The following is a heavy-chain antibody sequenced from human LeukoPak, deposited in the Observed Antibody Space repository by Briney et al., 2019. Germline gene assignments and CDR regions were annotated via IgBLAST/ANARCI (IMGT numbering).Heavy chain of an antibody. CDR2: ISYDGSNK. D-gene: IGHD3-16*01. CDR1: GFTFSSYA. V-gene: IGHV3-30*04. CDR3: ARDIRASGGVFDY. J-gene: IGHJ4*02. Sequence: AGYLRLSCAASGFTFSSYAMHWVRQAPGKGLEWGAVISYDGSNKYYADSVKGRFTISRDNSKNTLYLQVNSLRAEYTSVYYGARDIRASGGVFDYWGKGTLVTVSS.